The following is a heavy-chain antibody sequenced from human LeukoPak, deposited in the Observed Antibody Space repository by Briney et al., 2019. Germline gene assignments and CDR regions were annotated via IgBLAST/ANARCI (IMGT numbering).Heavy chain of an antibody. V-gene: IGHV3-23*01. Sequence: GGSLRLSCAASGFTFSSYAMSLVRQAPGKGLEWVSASSGSGGSTYYADSVKGRFTISRDNSKNTLYLQMNSLRAEDTAVYYCAKDRQFLEWLLSYFDYWGQGTLVTVSS. D-gene: IGHD3-3*01. J-gene: IGHJ4*02. CDR2: SSGSGGST. CDR1: GFTFSSYA. CDR3: AKDRQFLEWLLSYFDY.